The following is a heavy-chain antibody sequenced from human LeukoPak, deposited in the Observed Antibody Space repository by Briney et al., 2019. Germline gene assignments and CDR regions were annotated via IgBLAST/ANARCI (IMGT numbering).Heavy chain of an antibody. CDR3: ARVKVVPAATFDY. CDR2: ISYDGTDK. Sequence: GGSLRLSCAASGFTFNTFGMHWVRQAPGKGLEWVAVISYDGTDKYYADSLKGRFTISRDNSKNTLYLQMNSLRAEDTAVYYCARVKVVPAATFDYWGQGTLVTVSS. CDR1: GFTFNTFG. J-gene: IGHJ4*02. D-gene: IGHD2-2*01. V-gene: IGHV3-30*03.